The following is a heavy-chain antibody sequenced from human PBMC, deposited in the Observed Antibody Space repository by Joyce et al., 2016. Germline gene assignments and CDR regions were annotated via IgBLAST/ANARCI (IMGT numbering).Heavy chain of an antibody. Sequence: EVQLVESGGGLVQPGGSLRLSCAASGFTFSIYRMNWVRQAPGKGLEWVSYSSSSSSTIYYADSVKGRFTISRDNAKNSLYLQMNSLRAEDTAVYYCARGHYDYVWGSYRYYFDYWGQGTLVTVSS. V-gene: IGHV3-48*04. J-gene: IGHJ4*02. CDR2: SSSSSSTI. CDR1: GFTFSIYR. CDR3: ARGHYDYVWGSYRYYFDY. D-gene: IGHD3-16*02.